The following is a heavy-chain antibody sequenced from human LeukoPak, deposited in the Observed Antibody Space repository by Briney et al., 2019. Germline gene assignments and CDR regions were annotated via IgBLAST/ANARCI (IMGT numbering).Heavy chain of an antibody. CDR3: VRGDGHGSGIHSKPPFDS. V-gene: IGHV3-21*01. Sequence: ETLSLTCAVYGGSFSGHSWSWIRQAPGKGLEWVSSISSSGTDIYDADSVKGRFTISRDNSKNSVYLQMNSLRDEDRAVYYCVRGDGHGSGIHSKPPFDSWGQGTQVTVSS. D-gene: IGHD3-10*01. CDR2: ISSSGTDI. J-gene: IGHJ4*02. CDR1: GGSFSGHS.